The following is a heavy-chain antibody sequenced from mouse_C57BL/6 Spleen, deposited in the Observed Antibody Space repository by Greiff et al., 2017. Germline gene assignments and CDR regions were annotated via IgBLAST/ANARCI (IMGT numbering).Heavy chain of an antibody. CDR2: LDPNSGGT. J-gene: IGHJ2*01. CDR1: GYTFPSYW. D-gene: IGHD1-1*01. CDR3: ARTFHYYGSSPGYFDY. Sequence: QVQLKQPGAELVKPGASVKLSCKASGYTFPSYWMHWVKQRPGRGLEWLGRLDPNSGGTKYNEKFKSTATLTVDKPSSTAYMQRSSLTSEDSAVYYCARTFHYYGSSPGYFDYWGQGTTLTVSS. V-gene: IGHV1-72*01.